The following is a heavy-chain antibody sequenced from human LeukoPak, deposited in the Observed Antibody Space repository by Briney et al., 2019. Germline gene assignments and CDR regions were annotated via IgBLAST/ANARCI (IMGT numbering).Heavy chain of an antibody. J-gene: IGHJ4*02. Sequence: ASVKVSCKASGYTFTSYCMHWVRQAPGQGLEWMGIINPSGGSTRYAQKFQGRVTMTRDTSTSTVYMELSSLRSEDTAVYYCTVQEIQLWPVDYWGQGTLVTVSS. CDR3: TVQEIQLWPVDY. CDR1: GYTFTSYC. D-gene: IGHD5-18*01. V-gene: IGHV1-46*01. CDR2: INPSGGST.